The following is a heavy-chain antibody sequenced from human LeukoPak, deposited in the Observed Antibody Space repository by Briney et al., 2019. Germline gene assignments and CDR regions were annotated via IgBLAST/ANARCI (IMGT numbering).Heavy chain of an antibody. D-gene: IGHD6-19*01. CDR1: GFTFSSYW. CDR2: IKQDGSEK. CDR3: ARESSGWYFDY. V-gene: IGHV3-7*01. Sequence: GGSLRLSCAASGFTFSSYWMSWVRQAPGKGLEWVANIKQDGSEKYCVDSVKGRFTISRDNAKNSLYLQMNSLRAEDTAVYYCARESSGWYFDYWGQGTLVTVSS. J-gene: IGHJ4*02.